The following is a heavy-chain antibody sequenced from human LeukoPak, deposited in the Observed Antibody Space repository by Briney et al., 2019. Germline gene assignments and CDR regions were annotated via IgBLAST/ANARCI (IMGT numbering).Heavy chain of an antibody. J-gene: IGHJ4*02. Sequence: GGSLRLSCAASGFPFSEYSMNWVRQAPRKRLEWISYIGISSGNTKYADSVKGRFTVSGDNARNSLYLQMNSLRVEDTAVYYCARDHNYAFDNWGQGTLVTVSS. D-gene: IGHD1-1*01. V-gene: IGHV3-11*06. CDR3: ARDHNYAFDN. CDR2: IGISSGNT. CDR1: GFPFSEYS.